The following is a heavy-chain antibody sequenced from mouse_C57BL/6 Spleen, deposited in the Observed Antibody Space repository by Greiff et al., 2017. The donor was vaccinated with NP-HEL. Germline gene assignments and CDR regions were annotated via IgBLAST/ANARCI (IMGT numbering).Heavy chain of an antibody. D-gene: IGHD4-1*01. CDR3: ARRKLGNYAMDY. CDR1: GFSLSTSGMG. J-gene: IGHJ4*01. CDR2: TYWDDDK. V-gene: IGHV8-12*01. Sequence: QVTLKESGPGILQSSQTLSLTCSFSGFSLSTSGMGVSWIRQPSGKGLEWLAHTYWDDDKRYNPSLKSRLTISKDTSRNQVFLKITSVDTADTATYYCARRKLGNYAMDYWGQGTSVTVSS.